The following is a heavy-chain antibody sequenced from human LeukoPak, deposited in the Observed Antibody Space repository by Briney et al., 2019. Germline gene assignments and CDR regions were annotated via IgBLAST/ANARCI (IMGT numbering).Heavy chain of an antibody. Sequence: GGSLRLSCAASGFTFSSYSMNWVRQAPGKGLEWVSYISSSSSTRYYADSVKGRFTISRDNAKNSVHLQMNSLRAEDTAVYYCARDFRGLDYWGQGTLVTVSS. CDR2: ISSSSSTR. CDR1: GFTFSSYS. V-gene: IGHV3-48*01. D-gene: IGHD5-12*01. J-gene: IGHJ4*02. CDR3: ARDFRGLDY.